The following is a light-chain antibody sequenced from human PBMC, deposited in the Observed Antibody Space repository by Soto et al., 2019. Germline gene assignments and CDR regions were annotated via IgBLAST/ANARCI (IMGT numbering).Light chain of an antibody. CDR1: QSIGSW. CDR2: KAS. CDR3: QQYSSYSIT. J-gene: IGKJ5*01. V-gene: IGKV1-5*03. Sequence: DIQMTQSPSTLSASVGDRVTITCRASQSIGSWLAWYQQKPGKAPKLLIYKASSLQSGVPSRFSGSGSGTEFTLTISSLQPDDFAAYYCQQYSSYSITFGQGTRLEI.